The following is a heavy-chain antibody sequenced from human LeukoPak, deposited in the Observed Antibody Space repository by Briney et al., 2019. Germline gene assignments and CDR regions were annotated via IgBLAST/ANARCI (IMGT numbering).Heavy chain of an antibody. D-gene: IGHD1-26*01. CDR3: AKDGRSKRGGSYQIYFDY. CDR1: GFTFSSYG. Sequence: GGSLRLSCASSGFTFSSYGMHWVRQAPGQGLEWVAFIRYDGSYKYYADSVKGRFTISRDNSKNTLYLQMNSLRAEDTAVYYCAKDGRSKRGGSYQIYFDYWGQGTLVTVSS. CDR2: IRYDGSYK. J-gene: IGHJ4*02. V-gene: IGHV3-30*02.